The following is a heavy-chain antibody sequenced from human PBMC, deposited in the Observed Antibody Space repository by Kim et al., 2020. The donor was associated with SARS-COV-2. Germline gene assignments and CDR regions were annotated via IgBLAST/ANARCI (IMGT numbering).Heavy chain of an antibody. J-gene: IGHJ4*02. CDR3: AKGRDYDFWSGYLDY. D-gene: IGHD3-3*01. Sequence: DSVKDRFTISRDNSENTLYLQMNSLRAEDTAVYYCAKGRDYDFWSGYLDYWGQGTLVTVSS. V-gene: IGHV3-33*06.